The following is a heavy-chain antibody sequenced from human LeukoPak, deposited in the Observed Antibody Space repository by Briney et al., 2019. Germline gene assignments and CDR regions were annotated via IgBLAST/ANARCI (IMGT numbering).Heavy chain of an antibody. V-gene: IGHV4-38-2*02. Sequence: SETLSLTCTVSGYSISSGYYWGWIRQPPGKGLEWIGSIYHSGSTYYNPSLKSRVTISVDTSKNQFSLRLSSVTAADTAVYYCAREGLNMVRGVIPKEAWGWFDPWGQGTLVTVSS. CDR2: IYHSGST. CDR3: AREGLNMVRGVIPKEAWGWFDP. J-gene: IGHJ5*02. CDR1: GYSISSGYY. D-gene: IGHD3-10*01.